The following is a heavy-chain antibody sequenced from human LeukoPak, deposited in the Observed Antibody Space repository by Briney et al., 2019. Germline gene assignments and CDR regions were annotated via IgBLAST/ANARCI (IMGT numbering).Heavy chain of an antibody. Sequence: ASVKVSCKASGGTFSSYAISWVRQAPGQGLEWMGRIIPILGIANYAQKFQGRVTITADKSTSTAYVELSSLRSEDTAVYYCARAGTLGYCSSTSCYLFDYWGQGTLVTVSS. D-gene: IGHD2-2*01. CDR1: GGTFSSYA. J-gene: IGHJ4*02. CDR3: ARAGTLGYCSSTSCYLFDY. V-gene: IGHV1-69*04. CDR2: IIPILGIA.